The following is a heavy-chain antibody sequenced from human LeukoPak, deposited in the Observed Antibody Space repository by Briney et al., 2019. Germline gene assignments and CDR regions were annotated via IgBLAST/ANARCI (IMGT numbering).Heavy chain of an antibody. V-gene: IGHV3-30-3*01. CDR1: GFTFSSYA. D-gene: IGHD1-26*01. CDR3: ARGAIVGAFFDY. Sequence: GGSLRLSCAASGFTFSSYAMHWVRQAPGKGLEWVAVISYDGSNKYYADSVKGRFTISRDNSKNTLYLQMNSLRAEDTAVYYCARGAIVGAFFDYWGQGTLVTVSS. J-gene: IGHJ4*02. CDR2: ISYDGSNK.